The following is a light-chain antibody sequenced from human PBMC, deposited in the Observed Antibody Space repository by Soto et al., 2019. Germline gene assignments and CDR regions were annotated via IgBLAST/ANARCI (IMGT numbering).Light chain of an antibody. J-gene: IGKJ1*01. V-gene: IGKV3-20*01. CDR3: QQYGSSRRT. Sequence: EIVLTQSPGTLSLSPGEGATLSCRASQSVTGSYLAWYRQKPGQAPSLLIYGASSRATGIPERFSGTGSGTDFTLTISRLEPEDFAVYYCQQYGSSRRTFGQGTKVDI. CDR1: QSVTGSY. CDR2: GAS.